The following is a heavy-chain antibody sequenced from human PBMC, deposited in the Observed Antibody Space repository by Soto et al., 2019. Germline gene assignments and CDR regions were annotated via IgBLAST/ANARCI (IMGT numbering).Heavy chain of an antibody. J-gene: IGHJ6*02. CDR3: AKDSTYYYDSSGYPQPYYYGMDV. D-gene: IGHD3-22*01. CDR1: GFTFSSYA. CDR2: ISGSGGST. V-gene: IGHV3-23*01. Sequence: GSLRLSCAASGFTFSSYAMSWVRQAPGKGLEWVSAISGSGGSTYYADSVKGRFTISRDNSKNTLYLQMNSLRAEDTAVYYCAKDSTYYYDSSGYPQPYYYGMDVWGQGTTVTVSS.